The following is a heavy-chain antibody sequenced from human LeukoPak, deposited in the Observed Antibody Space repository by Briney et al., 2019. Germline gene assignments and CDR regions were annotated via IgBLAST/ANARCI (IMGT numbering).Heavy chain of an antibody. D-gene: IGHD1-26*01. CDR2: IYYSGST. CDR3: ARGLFRWELRLDY. CDR1: GGSISSSSYY. J-gene: IGHJ4*02. Sequence: SETLSLTCTVSGGSISSSSYYWGWIRQPPGKGLEWIGSIYYSGSTCYNPSLKSRVTISVDTSKNQFSLKLSSVTAADTAVYYCARGLFRWELRLDYWGQGTLVTVSS. V-gene: IGHV4-39*01.